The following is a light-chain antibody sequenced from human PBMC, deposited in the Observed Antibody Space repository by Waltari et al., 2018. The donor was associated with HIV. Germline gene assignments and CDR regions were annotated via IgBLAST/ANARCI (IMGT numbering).Light chain of an antibody. CDR1: SSDVGSYNL. CDR3: CSYAGSRTHVL. V-gene: IGLV2-23*02. Sequence: QSALTQPASVSGSPGQSITISCTGTSSDVGSYNLVSWYQQYPSKAPKLVTYEVSKRPSGVSNRFSGSKSGNTASLTISGLQAEDEADYYCCSYAGSRTHVLFGGGTRLTVL. CDR2: EVS. J-gene: IGLJ2*01.